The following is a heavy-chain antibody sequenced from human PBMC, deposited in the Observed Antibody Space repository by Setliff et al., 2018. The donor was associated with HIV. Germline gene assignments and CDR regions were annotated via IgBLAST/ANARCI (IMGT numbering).Heavy chain of an antibody. CDR1: GGSISSYY. CDR2: IYSSGST. V-gene: IGHV4-4*07. J-gene: IGHJ4*02. D-gene: IGHD2-2*01. CDR3: ARSMRGYCSDTSCRTFDH. Sequence: SETLSLTCLVSGGSISSYYWSWIRQPAGKGLEWIGRIYSSGSTKYNPSLKSRVTMSVNTAKNQFFLMLSSVTAADTAVYYCARSMRGYCSDTSCRTFDHWGQGTLVTVSS.